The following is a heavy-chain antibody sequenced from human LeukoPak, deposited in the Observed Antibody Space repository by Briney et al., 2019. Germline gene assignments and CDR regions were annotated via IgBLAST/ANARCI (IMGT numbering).Heavy chain of an antibody. CDR3: AREDITGTASYFDY. D-gene: IGHD1-7*01. V-gene: IGHV4-61*08. J-gene: IGHJ4*02. CDR1: GGSVSSGGFY. CDR2: IYYSGST. Sequence: SQTLSLTCTVSGGSVSSGGFYWTWIRQPPGKGLEWIGYIYYSGSTNYIPSLRSRLTISVDTSKNQFSLKLSSVTAADTAVYYCAREDITGTASYFDYWGQGTLVTVSS.